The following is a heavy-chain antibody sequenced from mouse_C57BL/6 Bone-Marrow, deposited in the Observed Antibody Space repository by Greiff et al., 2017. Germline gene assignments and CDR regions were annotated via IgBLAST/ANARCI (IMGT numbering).Heavy chain of an antibody. CDR3: ASGNYVWFAY. D-gene: IGHD2-1*01. J-gene: IGHJ3*01. V-gene: IGHV1-50*01. CDR2: IDPSDSYT. CDR1: GYTFTSYW. Sequence: QVQLQQPGAELVKPGASVKLSCKASGYTFTSYWMQWVKQRPGQGLEWIGEIDPSDSYTNYNQKFKGKATLTVDTSSSTAYMQLSSLTSEDSAVYYCASGNYVWFAYGGQGTLVTVSA.